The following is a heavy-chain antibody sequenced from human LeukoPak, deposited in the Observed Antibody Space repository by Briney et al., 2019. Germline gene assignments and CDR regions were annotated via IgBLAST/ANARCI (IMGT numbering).Heavy chain of an antibody. J-gene: IGHJ3*02. D-gene: IGHD3-16*01. CDR2: ISYDGSNK. V-gene: IGHV3-30*03. CDR1: GFTFSDSW. CDR3: ARGLGAFDI. Sequence: PGGSLRLSCAASGFTFSDSWMSWVRQAPGKGLEWVAVISYDGSNKYYADSVKGRFTISRDNSKNTLYLQMNSLRAEDTAVYYCARGLGAFDIWGQGTMVTVSS.